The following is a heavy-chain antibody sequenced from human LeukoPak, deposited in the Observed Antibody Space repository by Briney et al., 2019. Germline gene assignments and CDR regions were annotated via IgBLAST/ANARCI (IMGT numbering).Heavy chain of an antibody. CDR3: ARTGTRGNWFDP. Sequence: KASETLSLTCTVSGGSISSYYWSWIRQPPGKGLEWIGYIYYSGSTNYNPSLKSRVTISVDTSKNQFSLKLSSVTAADTAFYYCARTGTRGNWFDPWGQGTLVTVSS. V-gene: IGHV4-59*01. CDR1: GGSISSYY. J-gene: IGHJ5*02. CDR2: IYYSGST. D-gene: IGHD3-10*01.